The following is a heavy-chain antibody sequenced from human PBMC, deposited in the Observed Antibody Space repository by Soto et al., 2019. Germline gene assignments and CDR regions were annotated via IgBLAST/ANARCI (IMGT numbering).Heavy chain of an antibody. Sequence: QVQLVQSGAEVKKPGASVKVSCEASGYTFTDYFIHWVRQAPGQGLEWIGWINPYSGGADLSQKFQGRVTMTRDTSISTAYMEVSSLRSDDTAVFYCARLMHYSHSGGSSHSGFAMWGQGTLVTVSS. CDR1: GYTFTDYF. J-gene: IGHJ3*02. CDR3: ARLMHYSHSGGSSHSGFAM. V-gene: IGHV1-2*02. D-gene: IGHD2-21*01. CDR2: INPYSGGA.